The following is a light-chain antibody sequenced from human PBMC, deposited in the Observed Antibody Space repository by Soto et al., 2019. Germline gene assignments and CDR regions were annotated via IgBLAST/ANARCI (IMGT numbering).Light chain of an antibody. Sequence: DIQLTQSPSFLSAFVGERVTITCRASHDIISYSAWYQQKPGKAPELLISAASTLQSGVPSRFSGSGSGTEFTLTISSLQPEDVATYYCQQLKSYPLTFGGGTQVEI. CDR1: HDIISY. J-gene: IGKJ4*01. CDR3: QQLKSYPLT. V-gene: IGKV1-9*01. CDR2: AAS.